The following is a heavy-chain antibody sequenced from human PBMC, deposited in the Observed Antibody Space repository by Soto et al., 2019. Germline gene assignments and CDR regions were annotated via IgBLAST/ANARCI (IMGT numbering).Heavy chain of an antibody. J-gene: IGHJ6*02. CDR1: GGSFSGYY. V-gene: IGHV3-74*01. CDR3: ASLGSYYDFWSGYFPNYYYGMEV. D-gene: IGHD3-3*01. CDR2: INSDGSST. Sequence: ASETLSLTCAVYGGSFSGYYWSWVRQAPGKGLVWVSRINSDGSSTSYADSVKGRFTISRDNAKNTLYLQMNSLRAEDTAVYYCASLGSYYDFWSGYFPNYYYGMEVWGQGTTVTVSS.